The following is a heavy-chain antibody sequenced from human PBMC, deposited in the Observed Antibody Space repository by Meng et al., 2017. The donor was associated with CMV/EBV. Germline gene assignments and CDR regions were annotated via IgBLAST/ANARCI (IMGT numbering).Heavy chain of an antibody. CDR3: ARPIFGVVRCLDV. Sequence: GESLKISCAASGFTFSSYSMNWVRQAPGKGLEWVSSISGSSSYIYYADSAKGRFTISRDNAKNSLYLQMNSLRAEDTAVYYCARPIFGVVRCLDVWGQGTTVTVSS. J-gene: IGHJ6*02. V-gene: IGHV3-21*01. CDR2: ISGSSSYI. CDR1: GFTFSSYS. D-gene: IGHD3-3*01.